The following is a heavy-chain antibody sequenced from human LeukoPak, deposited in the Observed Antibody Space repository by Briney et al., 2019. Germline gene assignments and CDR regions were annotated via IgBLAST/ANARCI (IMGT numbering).Heavy chain of an antibody. V-gene: IGHV3-43*02. J-gene: IGHJ4*02. Sequence: GGSLRLSCAASGFTFDDYAMHWVRHAPGKGLEWVSLITGDGGSTYYADSVKGRFTVSRDNSKNSLYLQMNSLRTEDTALYYCAKDSVVSGWYYFDYWGQGTLVTVSS. D-gene: IGHD6-19*01. CDR1: GFTFDDYA. CDR3: AKDSVVSGWYYFDY. CDR2: ITGDGGST.